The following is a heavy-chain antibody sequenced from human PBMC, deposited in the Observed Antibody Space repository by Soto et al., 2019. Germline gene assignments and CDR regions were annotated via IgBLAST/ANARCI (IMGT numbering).Heavy chain of an antibody. J-gene: IGHJ4*02. Sequence: SETLSLTCAVSGGSISSSNWWSWVRQPPGKGLEWIGEIYHSGSTNYNPSLKSRVTISVDKSKNQFSLKLSSVTAADTAVYYCARDLREVTFGGVIVSGDYWGQGTLVTVSS. D-gene: IGHD3-16*02. CDR2: IYHSGST. CDR1: GGSISSSNW. CDR3: ARDLREVTFGGVIVSGDY. V-gene: IGHV4-4*02.